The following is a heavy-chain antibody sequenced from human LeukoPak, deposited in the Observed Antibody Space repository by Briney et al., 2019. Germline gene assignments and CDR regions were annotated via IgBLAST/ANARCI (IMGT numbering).Heavy chain of an antibody. J-gene: IGHJ4*02. CDR3: AKDGGGGPFDY. Sequence: GGSLRLSCAASGFTFSSYSMNWVRQAPGKGLEWVSYISSSSSTIYYADSVKGRFTISRDNAKNSLYLQMNSLRAEDTAVYYCAKDGGGGPFDYWGQGALVTVSS. V-gene: IGHV3-48*01. CDR1: GFTFSSYS. D-gene: IGHD3-3*01. CDR2: ISSSSSTI.